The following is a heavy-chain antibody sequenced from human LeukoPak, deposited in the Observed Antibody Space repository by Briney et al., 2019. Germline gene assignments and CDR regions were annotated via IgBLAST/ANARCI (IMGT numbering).Heavy chain of an antibody. CDR3: TFRGPYYYYMDV. CDR1: GYTFTSYG. Sequence: ASVKVSCKASGYTFTSYGISWVRQAPGQGLEWMGWISAYNGNTGYAQKFQGRVTMTRNTSISTAYMELSSLRSEDTAVYYCTFRGPYYYYMDVWGKGTTVTVSS. V-gene: IGHV1-8*02. CDR2: ISAYNGNT. J-gene: IGHJ6*03. D-gene: IGHD2-15*01.